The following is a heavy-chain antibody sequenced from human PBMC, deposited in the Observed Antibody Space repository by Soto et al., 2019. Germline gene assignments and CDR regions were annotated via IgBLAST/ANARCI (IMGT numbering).Heavy chain of an antibody. J-gene: IGHJ5*02. Sequence: GGSLRPSCAASGFTFSSYSMNWVRQAPGKGLEWVSSISSSSSYIYYADSVKGRFTISRDNAKNSLYLQMNSLRAEDTAVYYCAGGFLTTGWFDPWGQGTLVTVSS. CDR1: GFTFSSYS. CDR2: ISSSSSYI. D-gene: IGHD4-17*01. CDR3: AGGFLTTGWFDP. V-gene: IGHV3-21*01.